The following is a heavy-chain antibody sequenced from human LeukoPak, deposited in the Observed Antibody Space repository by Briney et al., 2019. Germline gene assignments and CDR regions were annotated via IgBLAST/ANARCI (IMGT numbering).Heavy chain of an antibody. J-gene: IGHJ4*02. CDR2: IGGSSSSI. CDR3: ARERAEGFDY. Sequence: GGSLRLSCAASGFTFSSYSMTWVRQAPGKGLEWVSSIGGSSSSIYYADSVKGRFTVSRDNAKNSLYLEMSTLRAEDTAVYYCARERAEGFDYWGQGILVTVSS. V-gene: IGHV3-21*01. D-gene: IGHD6-19*01. CDR1: GFTFSSYS.